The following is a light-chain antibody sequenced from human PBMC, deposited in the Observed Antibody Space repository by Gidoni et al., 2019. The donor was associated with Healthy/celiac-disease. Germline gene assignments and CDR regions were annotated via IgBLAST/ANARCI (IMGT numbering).Light chain of an antibody. CDR2: AAS. Sequence: DIQMTQSPSSLSASVGDSVTITCRASQTISSYLNWYQQKPGKAPKLLIYAASNLQSGVPSRFSGSGSGTDFTLTISSLQPEDFATYYCQQSYSNPFTFGPGTKVDIK. J-gene: IGKJ3*01. V-gene: IGKV1-39*01. CDR1: QTISSY. CDR3: QQSYSNPFT.